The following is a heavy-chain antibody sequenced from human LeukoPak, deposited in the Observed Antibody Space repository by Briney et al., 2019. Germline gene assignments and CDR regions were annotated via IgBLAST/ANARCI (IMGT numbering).Heavy chain of an antibody. V-gene: IGHV3-23*01. CDR3: ARHPGDRGDYFDYYGMDV. CDR1: GFTFNFFA. J-gene: IGHJ6*02. Sequence: GGSLRLSCAASGFTFNFFAMSWVRQAPGKGLEWVSAISGSGDTIYYADSVKGRFTASRDNSKNTLYLQMSSLRADDTAVYYCARHPGDRGDYFDYYGMDVWGQGSTVTVSS. D-gene: IGHD3-16*01. CDR2: ISGSGDTI.